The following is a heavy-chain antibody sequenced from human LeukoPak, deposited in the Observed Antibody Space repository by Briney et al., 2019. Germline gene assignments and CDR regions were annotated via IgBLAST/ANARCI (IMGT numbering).Heavy chain of an antibody. D-gene: IGHD3-22*01. CDR1: GGSFSGYY. Sequence: MPSETLSLTCAVYGGSFSGYYWSWIRQPPGKGLEWIGEINHSGSTNYNPSLKSRVTISVDTSKNQFSLRLSSVTAADTAVYYCARELDYYDSSGYRAFDIWGQGTMVTVSS. CDR2: INHSGST. V-gene: IGHV4-34*01. J-gene: IGHJ3*02. CDR3: ARELDYYDSSGYRAFDI.